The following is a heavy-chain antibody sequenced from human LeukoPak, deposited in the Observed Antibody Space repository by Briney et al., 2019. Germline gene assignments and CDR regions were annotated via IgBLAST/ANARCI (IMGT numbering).Heavy chain of an antibody. CDR3: ATMTTVTTGIV. J-gene: IGHJ4*02. D-gene: IGHD4-17*01. Sequence: SVKVSCKASGGTFSSYAISWVRQAPGQGLEWMGRIIPILGIANYAQKFQGRVTITADKSTSTAYMELSTLRSEDTAVYYCATMTTVTTGIVWGQGTLVTVSS. CDR1: GGTFSSYA. CDR2: IIPILGIA. V-gene: IGHV1-69*04.